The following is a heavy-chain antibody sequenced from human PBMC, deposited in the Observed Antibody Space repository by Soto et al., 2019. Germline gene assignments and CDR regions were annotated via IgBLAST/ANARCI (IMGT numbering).Heavy chain of an antibody. D-gene: IGHD6-6*01. J-gene: IGHJ6*02. CDR1: GFTFSNAW. Sequence: GGSLRLSCAASGFTFSNAWMNWVRQAPGKGLEWVGRIKSKTDGGTTDYAAPVKGRFTISRDDSKNTLYLQMNSLKTEDTAVYYCTTEQLVSYYYYGMDVWGQGTTVTVS. CDR3: TTEQLVSYYYYGMDV. CDR2: IKSKTDGGTT. V-gene: IGHV3-15*07.